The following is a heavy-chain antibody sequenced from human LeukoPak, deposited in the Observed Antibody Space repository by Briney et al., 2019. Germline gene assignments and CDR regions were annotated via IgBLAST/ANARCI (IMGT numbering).Heavy chain of an antibody. CDR3: AKEGYGSGSILRDYYYGMDV. V-gene: IGHV3-23*01. CDR2: INGSGGNT. Sequence: GGSLRVSCEASGYTFSSYAMNWVRQAPGKGLEWVSAINGSGGNTYYADSVKGRFTISRDNSKNTLYLQMNSLRAEETAVYYCAKEGYGSGSILRDYYYGMDVWGQGTTVTVSS. J-gene: IGHJ6*02. D-gene: IGHD3-10*01. CDR1: GYTFSSYA.